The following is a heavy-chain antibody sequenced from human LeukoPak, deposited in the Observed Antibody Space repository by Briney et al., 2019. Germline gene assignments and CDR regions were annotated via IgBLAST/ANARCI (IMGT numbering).Heavy chain of an antibody. CDR1: GYTFTSYG. CDR3: ARDRYCSSTRCPPGSWFDP. CDR2: ISAYNGNT. D-gene: IGHD2-2*01. Sequence: ASVKVSCKASGYTFTSYGISWVRQAPGQGLEWMGWISAYNGNTNYAQKVQGRVTMTTDTSTSTAYLELRSLRSDDTAVYYCARDRYCSSTRCPPGSWFDPWGQGTLVTVSS. J-gene: IGHJ5*02. V-gene: IGHV1-18*04.